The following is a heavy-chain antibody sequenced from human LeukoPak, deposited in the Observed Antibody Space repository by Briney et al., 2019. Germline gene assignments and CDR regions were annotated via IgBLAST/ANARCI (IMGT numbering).Heavy chain of an antibody. Sequence: SETLSLTSTVSGGSISSDYWSWSPHTPGGRLQWIGYIYYTGGTNYDASLTSRVTISLDTSKNQLSLKLTSVSDAGTALYYWATFRPGGYFHNWRQGTLVTVSS. V-gene: IGHV4-59*01. CDR1: GGSISSDY. J-gene: IGHJ1*01. D-gene: IGHD2-21*01. CDR2: IYYTGGT. CDR3: ATFRPGGYFHN.